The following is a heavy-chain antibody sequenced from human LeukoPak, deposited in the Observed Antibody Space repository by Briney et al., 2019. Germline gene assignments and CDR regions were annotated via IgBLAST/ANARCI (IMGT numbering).Heavy chain of an antibody. CDR3: ARDFIVGAPGY. CDR1: GFSFGKYW. D-gene: IGHD1-26*01. J-gene: IGHJ4*02. Sequence: PGGSLRLSCVASGFSFGKYWMSWVRQAPGKGLEWVANIKLDGSEKNYVDSVKGRFTISRDNTKNSLYLQMNSLRAEDTAVFYCARDFIVGAPGYWGQGTLVTVSS. V-gene: IGHV3-7*03. CDR2: IKLDGSEK.